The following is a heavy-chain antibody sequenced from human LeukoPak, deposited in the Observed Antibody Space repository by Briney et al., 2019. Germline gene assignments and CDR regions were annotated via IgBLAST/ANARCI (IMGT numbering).Heavy chain of an antibody. D-gene: IGHD3-10*01. CDR3: ARALVRGLVVSTDV. J-gene: IGHJ6*04. CDR1: GYTLTGFY. CDR2: INPNSGGT. Sequence: ASVKVSCKASGYTLTGFYIRWVRQAPGQGLEWMGRINPNSGGTNYAQKFQGRVSVTRDTSISTAYMEVSRLRSDDTAVYYCARALVRGLVVSTDVWGKGTTVTVSS. V-gene: IGHV1-2*06.